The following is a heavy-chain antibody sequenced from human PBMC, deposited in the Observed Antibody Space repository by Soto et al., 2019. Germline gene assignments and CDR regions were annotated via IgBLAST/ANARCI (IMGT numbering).Heavy chain of an antibody. CDR3: ARDRLLGYSGYDYHYYFGMDV. CDR1: GGPTRSTSYS. D-gene: IGHD5-12*01. CDR2: IYDSGST. Sequence: SEPLSPPCSVSGGPTRSTSYSWAWTRQSPGKGLEWIGTIYDSGSTYYTPTPKSGVTIAVDTPTNQLSMKLTSVRAADTAVYYCARDRLLGYSGYDYHYYFGMDVCGQGHTVT. V-gene: IGHV4-39*07. J-gene: IGHJ6*02.